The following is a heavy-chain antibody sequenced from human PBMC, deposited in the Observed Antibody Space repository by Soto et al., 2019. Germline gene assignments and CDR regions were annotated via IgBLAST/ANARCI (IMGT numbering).Heavy chain of an antibody. CDR1: GGSISSYY. Sequence: SETLSLTCTVSGGSISSYYWSWIRQPPGKGLEWIGYIYYSGSTNYDPSLKSRVTISVDTSKNQFSLKLSSVTAADTAVYYCARRYCSGGSCYYYYYYYMDVWGKGTTVTVS. CDR2: IYYSGST. V-gene: IGHV4-59*12. J-gene: IGHJ6*03. CDR3: ARRYCSGGSCYYYYYYYMDV. D-gene: IGHD2-15*01.